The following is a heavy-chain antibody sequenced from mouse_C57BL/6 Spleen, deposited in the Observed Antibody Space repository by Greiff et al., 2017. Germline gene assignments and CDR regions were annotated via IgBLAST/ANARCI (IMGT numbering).Heavy chain of an antibody. CDR1: GYSFTGYY. D-gene: IGHD1-1*01. Sequence: EVKLVESGPELVKPGASVKISCKASGYSFTGYYMNWVKQSPEKSLEWIGEINPSTGGTTYNQKFKAKATLTVDKSSSTAYMQLKSLTSEDSAVYYCARSLYYYGSSLFAYWGQGTLVTVSA. CDR2: INPSTGGT. CDR3: ARSLYYYGSSLFAY. J-gene: IGHJ3*01. V-gene: IGHV1-42*01.